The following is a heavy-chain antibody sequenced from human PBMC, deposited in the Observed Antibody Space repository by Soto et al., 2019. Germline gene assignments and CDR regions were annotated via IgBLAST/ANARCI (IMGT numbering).Heavy chain of an antibody. CDR1: GYTFTSYG. CDR2: ISAYNGNT. J-gene: IGHJ4*02. Sequence: ASVKVSCKASGYTFTSYGISWVRQAPGQGPEWMGWISAYNGNTNYAQKLQGRVTMTTDTSTSTAYMELRSLRSDDTAVYYCARSALRFLEWLGVQDYWGQETLVTVSS. CDR3: ARSALRFLEWLGVQDY. V-gene: IGHV1-18*04. D-gene: IGHD3-3*01.